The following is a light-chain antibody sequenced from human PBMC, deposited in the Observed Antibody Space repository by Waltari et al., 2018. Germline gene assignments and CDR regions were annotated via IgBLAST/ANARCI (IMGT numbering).Light chain of an antibody. CDR3: QQLNSYQS. CDR1: QGISTY. CDR2: EAS. J-gene: IGKJ5*01. V-gene: IGKV1-9*01. Sequence: IQLTQSPSSLSASVGDRVTITCRVSQGISTYLAWYQQKPGKAPQLLIYEASTLQIGVPSRFSGSGSGTDFTLTISSLQPEDFATYYCQQLNSYQSFGQGTRLEIK.